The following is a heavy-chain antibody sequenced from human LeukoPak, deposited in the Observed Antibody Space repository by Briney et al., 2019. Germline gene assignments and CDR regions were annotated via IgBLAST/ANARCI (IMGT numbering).Heavy chain of an antibody. V-gene: IGHV3-48*03. CDR2: ISSSGSTI. D-gene: IGHD6-6*01. J-gene: IGHJ4*02. CDR3: ARVGSSGNPFDY. Sequence: GGSLRLSCAASGFTFSSYEMNWVRQAPGKGLEWVSYISSSGSTIYYADSVKGRFTISRDNAKNSLYLQVNSLRAEDTAVYYCARVGSSGNPFDYWGQGTLVTVSS. CDR1: GFTFSSYE.